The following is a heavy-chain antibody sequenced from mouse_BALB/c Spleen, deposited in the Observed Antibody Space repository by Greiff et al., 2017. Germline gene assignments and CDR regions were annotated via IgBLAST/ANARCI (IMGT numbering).Heavy chain of an antibody. CDR2: IWSGGST. Sequence: VKLVESGPGLVQPSQSLSITCTVSGFSLTSYGVHWVRQSPGKGLEWLGVIWSGGSTDYNAAFISRLSISKDNSKSQVFFKMNSLQADDTAIYYCASLLRGYAMDYWGQGTSVTVSS. J-gene: IGHJ4*01. V-gene: IGHV2-4-1*01. D-gene: IGHD1-1*01. CDR3: ASLLRGYAMDY. CDR1: GFSLTSYG.